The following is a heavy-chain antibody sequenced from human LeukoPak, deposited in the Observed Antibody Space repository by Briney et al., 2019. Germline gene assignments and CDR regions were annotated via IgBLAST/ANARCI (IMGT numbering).Heavy chain of an antibody. Sequence: GGSLRLSCAASGFTFSSYAMSWVRQAPGKGLEWVSAISGSGGSTYYVDSVKGRFTISRDNSKNTPYLQMNSLRAEDTAVYYCAKWGPHYDFWSGYFDYWGQGTLVTVSS. CDR3: AKWGPHYDFWSGYFDY. D-gene: IGHD3-3*01. CDR2: ISGSGGST. V-gene: IGHV3-23*01. CDR1: GFTFSSYA. J-gene: IGHJ4*02.